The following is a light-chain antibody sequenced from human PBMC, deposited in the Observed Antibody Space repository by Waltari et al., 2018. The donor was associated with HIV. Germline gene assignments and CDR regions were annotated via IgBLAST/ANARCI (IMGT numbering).Light chain of an antibody. CDR3: SSYTTSRTWV. V-gene: IGLV2-14*01. CDR1: SSDIGGYKY. Sequence: QSALTQPASVSGSPGQSITISCTGTSSDIGGYKYVSWYQQQPGKAPKLMISEVSIRPSWFSNRFSGSKSGNTASLTISGLQAEDEADYYCSSYTTSRTWVFGGGTKLTVL. CDR2: EVS. J-gene: IGLJ3*02.